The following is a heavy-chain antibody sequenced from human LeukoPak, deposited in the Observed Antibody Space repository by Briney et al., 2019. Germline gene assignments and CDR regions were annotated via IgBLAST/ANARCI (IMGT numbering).Heavy chain of an antibody. CDR1: GFTFRSYA. CDR2: VSGSGGST. J-gene: IGHJ4*02. D-gene: IGHD6-19*01. CDR3: AKDYGSGWYSADY. V-gene: IGHV3-23*01. Sequence: GGSLRLSCAASGFTFRSYAMSWVRQAPGKGLEWVSAVSGSGGSTYSADSVKGRFTISRDNSKNTLYLQMNSLRAEDTAVYYCAKDYGSGWYSADYWGQGTLVTVSS.